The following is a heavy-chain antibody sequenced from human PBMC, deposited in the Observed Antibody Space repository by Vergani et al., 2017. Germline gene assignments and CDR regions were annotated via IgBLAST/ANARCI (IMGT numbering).Heavy chain of an antibody. V-gene: IGHV1-69*17. CDR1: GGTFSSYA. J-gene: IGHJ5*02. CDR3: AKALGYCSSTSCIGWFDP. D-gene: IGHD2-2*01. CDR2: IIPIFGIA. Sequence: QVQLVQSGAEVKKPGSSVKVSCKASGGTFSSYAISWVRQAPGQGLEWMGGIIPIFGIANYAQKFQGRVTITADKSTSTAYMELSSLRSEDTAVYYCAKALGYCSSTSCIGWFDPWGQGTLVTVSS.